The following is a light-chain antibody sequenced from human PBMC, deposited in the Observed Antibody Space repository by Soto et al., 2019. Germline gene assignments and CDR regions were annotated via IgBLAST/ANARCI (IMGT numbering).Light chain of an antibody. CDR1: QSVSTTY. V-gene: IGKV3-20*01. CDR2: SAS. Sequence: EIVLTQSPGTLSLSPGERATLSCRASQSVSTTYLAWYQQKPGQAPRLLIYSASRRATGIPDRFSGSASGTDFTLTISRLEPEDFAVYYCQQFGGSPPMYTFGQGTKLEIK. CDR3: QQFGGSPPMYT. J-gene: IGKJ2*01.